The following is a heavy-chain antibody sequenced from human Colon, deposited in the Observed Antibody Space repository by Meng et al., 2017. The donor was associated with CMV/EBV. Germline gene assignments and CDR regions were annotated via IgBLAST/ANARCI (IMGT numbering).Heavy chain of an antibody. Sequence: GGSLRLSCKVSGYSFATYWIGWVRQMPGKGLEWMGIIYPDDSDTRYSPSFQGRVTISADKSISTAYLQWSSLKASDTAIYYCARGGVVNGLDVWGQGTSVTVSS. CDR1: GYSFATYW. D-gene: IGHD3-3*01. V-gene: IGHV5-51*01. CDR3: ARGGVVNGLDV. CDR2: IYPDDSDT. J-gene: IGHJ6*02.